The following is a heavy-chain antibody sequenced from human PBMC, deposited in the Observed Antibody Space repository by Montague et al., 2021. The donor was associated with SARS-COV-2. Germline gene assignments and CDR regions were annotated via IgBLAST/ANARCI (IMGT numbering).Heavy chain of an antibody. Sequence: SLRLSCAACGFTFSSHWMHWVRQLPGKGLLWVSRINTDGTITNYADSVKGRFTISRDNAKNSMYLQMNSLRVEDTAVYYCATDRTVAPGYGFDPWGQGTLVTVSS. V-gene: IGHV3-74*01. CDR3: ATDRTVAPGYGFDP. CDR2: INTDGTIT. D-gene: IGHD3-9*01. CDR1: GFTFSSHW. J-gene: IGHJ5*02.